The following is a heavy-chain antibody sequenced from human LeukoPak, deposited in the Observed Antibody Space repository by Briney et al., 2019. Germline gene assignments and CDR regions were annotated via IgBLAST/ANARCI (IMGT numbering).Heavy chain of an antibody. V-gene: IGHV4-30-2*01. Sequence: SETLSLTCAVSGGSISSGGYSWSWIRQPPGKGLEWIGYIYHSGSTYYNPSLKSRVTISVDRSKNQFSLKLSSVTAADTAVYYCASDKRGYSFSWGQGTLVTVSS. CDR2: IYHSGST. J-gene: IGHJ5*02. CDR1: GGSISSGGYS. CDR3: ASDKRGYSFS. D-gene: IGHD5-18*01.